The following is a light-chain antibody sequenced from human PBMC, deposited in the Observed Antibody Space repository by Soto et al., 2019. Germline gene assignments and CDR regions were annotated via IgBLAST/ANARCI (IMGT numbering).Light chain of an antibody. CDR3: QQYNNWPIT. V-gene: IGKV1-5*03. CDR1: QTISSW. J-gene: IGKJ1*01. Sequence: TQSPSRLSASLGDRVTITCGASQTISSWLAWYQQKPGKAPKLLIYKASTLKSGVPSRFSGSGSGTEFTLTISSLQSEDFAVYYCQQYNNWPITFGQGTKV. CDR2: KAS.